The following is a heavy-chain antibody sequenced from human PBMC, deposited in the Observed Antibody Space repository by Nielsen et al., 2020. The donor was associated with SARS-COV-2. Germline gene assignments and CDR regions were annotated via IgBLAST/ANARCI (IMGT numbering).Heavy chain of an antibody. CDR3: ARETIDHTSSFVDY. CDR1: GFSFSNYA. D-gene: IGHD6-6*01. V-gene: IGHV3-30*04. Sequence: GESLKISCEASGFSFSNYAMHWVRQAPGKGLEWMTIISYDGTEHYADSVKGRFTISRDNSKNTVYLQMNSLKLEDTAVYYCARETIDHTSSFVDYWGQGTLVTVSS. J-gene: IGHJ4*02. CDR2: ISYDGTE.